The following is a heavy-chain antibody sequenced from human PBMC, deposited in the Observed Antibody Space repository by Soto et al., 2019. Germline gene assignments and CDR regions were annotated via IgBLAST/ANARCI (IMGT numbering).Heavy chain of an antibody. J-gene: IGHJ6*02. CDR2: ISSSGSTI. D-gene: IGHD6-13*01. V-gene: IGHV3-48*03. CDR1: GFTFSSYE. Sequence: PGGSLRLSCAASGFTFSSYEMNWVRQAPGKGLEWVSYISSSGSTIYYADSVKGRFTVSRDNAKNSLYLQMNSLRAEDTAVYYCARDKSIAAAGKFGHYSYYGMDVWGQGTTVTVSS. CDR3: ARDKSIAAAGKFGHYSYYGMDV.